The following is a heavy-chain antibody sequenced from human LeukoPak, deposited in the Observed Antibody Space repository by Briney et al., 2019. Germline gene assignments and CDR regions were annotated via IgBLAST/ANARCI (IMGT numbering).Heavy chain of an antibody. Sequence: GGSLRLSCAASGFTFSSYAMSWVRQAPGKGLEWVSAISGSGGSTYYADSVKGRFTISRDNSKNTLYLQMNSLRAEDTAVYYCGKAAGAPRDAYDSRVYVDYWGQGPRVTVSS. V-gene: IGHV3-23*01. D-gene: IGHD3-22*01. CDR3: GKAAGAPRDAYDSRVYVDY. J-gene: IGHJ4*02. CDR2: ISGSGGST. CDR1: GFTFSSYA.